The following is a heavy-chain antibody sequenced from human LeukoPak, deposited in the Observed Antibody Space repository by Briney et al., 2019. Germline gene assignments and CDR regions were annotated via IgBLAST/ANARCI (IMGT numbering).Heavy chain of an antibody. Sequence: GGSLRLSCAASGFTFGTYGMHWVRQAPGKGLEWVAVIWYDGSDKYYADSVKGRFTISRDNSKNTLYLQMNSLRAEDTAVYYCARDLAWDAFDIWGQGTMVTVSS. V-gene: IGHV3-33*01. CDR2: IWYDGSDK. CDR1: GFTFGTYG. J-gene: IGHJ3*02. CDR3: ARDLAWDAFDI.